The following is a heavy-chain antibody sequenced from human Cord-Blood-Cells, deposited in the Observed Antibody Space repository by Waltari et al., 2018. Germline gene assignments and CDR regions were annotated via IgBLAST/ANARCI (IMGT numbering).Heavy chain of an antibody. CDR1: GGPFSSYA. D-gene: IGHD6-13*01. CDR3: ARDTAAGTAFDI. Sequence: QVQLVQSGAEVKKRGSSVKVSCKASGGPFSSYAISWVRQAPGPGLEWMGGIIPIFGTANYAQKFQGRVTITADESTSTAYMELSSLRSEDTAVYYCARDTAAGTAFDIWGQGTMVTVSS. J-gene: IGHJ3*02. CDR2: IIPIFGTA. V-gene: IGHV1-69*01.